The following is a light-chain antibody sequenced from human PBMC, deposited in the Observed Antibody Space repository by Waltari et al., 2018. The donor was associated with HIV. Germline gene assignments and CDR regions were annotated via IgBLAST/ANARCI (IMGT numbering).Light chain of an antibody. V-gene: IGLV1-40*01. CDR3: QSYDSSLSGWV. Sequence: QSVLTQPPSVSGAPGQRVTISCTGSSSNIGAGYDIHWYQQLPGTAPKLLIYGNYNRPSGVPDRVSGSKSGTSASLAITGLQAEDEAYYYCQSYDSSLSGWVFGGGTKLTVL. CDR1: SSNIGAGYD. CDR2: GNY. J-gene: IGLJ3*02.